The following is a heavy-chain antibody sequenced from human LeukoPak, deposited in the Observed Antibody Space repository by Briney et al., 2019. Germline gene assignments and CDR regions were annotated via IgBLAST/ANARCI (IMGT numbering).Heavy chain of an antibody. J-gene: IGHJ4*02. CDR2: ISSSSSYI. V-gene: IGHV3-21*01. Sequence: GGYLRLSCAASGFTFSSYSMNWVRQAPGKGLEWVSSISSSSSYIYYADSVKGRFTISRDNAKNSLYLQMNSLRAEDTAVYYCARDPSDYDFWSGYYVPYYFDYWGQGTLVTVSS. D-gene: IGHD3-3*01. CDR1: GFTFSSYS. CDR3: ARDPSDYDFWSGYYVPYYFDY.